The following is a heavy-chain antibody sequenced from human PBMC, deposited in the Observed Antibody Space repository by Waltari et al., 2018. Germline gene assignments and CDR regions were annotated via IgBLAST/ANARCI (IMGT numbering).Heavy chain of an antibody. CDR3: ARASSGSGSFTFDY. D-gene: IGHD1-26*01. CDR2: IYHSGST. Sequence: QVQLQESGPGLVKPSETLSLTCAVSGYSISRGYYWGWIRQPPGKGLEWIGSIYHSGSTYYNPSLKSRVTISVDTSKNQFSLKLSSVTAADTAVYYCARASSGSGSFTFDYWGQGTLVTVSS. J-gene: IGHJ4*02. CDR1: GYSISRGYY. V-gene: IGHV4-38-2*01.